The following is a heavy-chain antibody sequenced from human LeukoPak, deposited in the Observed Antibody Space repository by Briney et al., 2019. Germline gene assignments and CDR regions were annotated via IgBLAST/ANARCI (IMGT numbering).Heavy chain of an antibody. Sequence: SETLSLTCAVFGGSISSGGYSWSWIRQPPGKGLEWIGYIYHSGSTYYNPSPKSRVTISVDRSKNQFSLKLSSVTAADTAVYYCARDSGYCSSTSCYSWFDPWGQGTLVTVSS. CDR3: ARDSGYCSSTSCYSWFDP. D-gene: IGHD2-2*02. CDR1: GGSISSGGYS. CDR2: IYHSGST. J-gene: IGHJ5*02. V-gene: IGHV4-30-2*01.